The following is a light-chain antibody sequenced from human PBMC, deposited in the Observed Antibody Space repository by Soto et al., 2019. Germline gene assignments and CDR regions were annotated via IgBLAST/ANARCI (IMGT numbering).Light chain of an antibody. CDR2: RDS. Sequence: SYELTQPLSVSVALGQTARITCGGNNIGINNVHWYQQKPGQAPVLVIYRDSNRPSGIPERVSGSNSVNTATLTISRAQAGDEADYYCQVWDSSTARVFGGGTQLPVL. V-gene: IGLV3-9*01. CDR3: QVWDSSTARV. J-gene: IGLJ3*02. CDR1: NIGINN.